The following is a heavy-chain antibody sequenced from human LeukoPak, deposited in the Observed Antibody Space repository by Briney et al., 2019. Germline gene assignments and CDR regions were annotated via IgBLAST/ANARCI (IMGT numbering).Heavy chain of an antibody. CDR2: IYYSGST. CDR3: ARGGFGCSGGSCYSRWFDP. CDR1: GGSISSYY. V-gene: IGHV4-59*01. Sequence: PSETLSLTCTVSGGSISSYYWSWIRQPPGKGLEWIGDIYYSGSTNYNPSLKSRVTISVDTSKNQFSLKLSSVTAADTAVYYCARGGFGCSGGSCYSRWFDPWGQGTLVTVSS. J-gene: IGHJ5*02. D-gene: IGHD2-15*01.